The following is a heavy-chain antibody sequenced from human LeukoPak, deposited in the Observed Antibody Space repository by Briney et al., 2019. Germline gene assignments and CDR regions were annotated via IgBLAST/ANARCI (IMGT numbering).Heavy chain of an antibody. V-gene: IGHV3-23*01. Sequence: GGSLRLSCAASGFTFSSYWMSWVRQAPGKGLEWVSAISGSGGSTYYADSVKGRFTISRDNSKNTLYLQMNSLRAEDTAVYYCAKCVGYCSSTSCSGGYMDVWGKGTTVTVSS. CDR2: ISGSGGST. CDR3: AKCVGYCSSTSCSGGYMDV. J-gene: IGHJ6*03. D-gene: IGHD2-2*01. CDR1: GFTFSSYW.